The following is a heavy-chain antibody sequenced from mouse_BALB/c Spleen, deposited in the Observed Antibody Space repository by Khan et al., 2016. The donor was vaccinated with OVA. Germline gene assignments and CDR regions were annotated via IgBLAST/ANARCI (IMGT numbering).Heavy chain of an antibody. CDR2: IDPANGDP. D-gene: IGHD1-1*01. Sequence: VQLQQPGAELVRPGALVKLSCKPSGFNIKDYYIHWVKQRPEQGLEWIGWIDPANGDPIYDPRFQGKAIITADTSSNTAYLQLSSLASEDTAVYYCARSGYFAWFTYWGQGTLVTVSA. J-gene: IGHJ3*01. CDR3: ARSGYFAWFTY. CDR1: GFNIKDYY. V-gene: IGHV14-1*02.